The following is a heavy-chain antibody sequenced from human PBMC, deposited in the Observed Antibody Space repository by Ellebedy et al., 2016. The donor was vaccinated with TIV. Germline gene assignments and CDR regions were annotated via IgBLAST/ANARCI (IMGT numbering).Heavy chain of an antibody. D-gene: IGHD1-14*01. J-gene: IGHJ2*01. CDR2: ISNSGGTT. V-gene: IGHV3-23*01. CDR1: GFTFSNYA. Sequence: GESLKISCAASGFTFSNYAMSWVRQAPGKGLEWVSAISNSGGTTYYADSVKGRFTISRDNSKNTLYLQMNSLRVEDTAIYYCARDRITGVGMWYFDLWGRGTLVTVSS. CDR3: ARDRITGVGMWYFDL.